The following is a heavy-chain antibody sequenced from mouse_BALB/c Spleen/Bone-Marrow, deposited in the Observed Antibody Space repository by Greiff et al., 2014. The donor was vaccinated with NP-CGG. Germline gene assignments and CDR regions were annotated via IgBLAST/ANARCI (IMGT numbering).Heavy chain of an antibody. J-gene: IGHJ3*01. Sequence: VHVKQSGAELVKPGASVKLSCTASGFNIEDTYVHWVKQRPEQGLEWIGRIDPANGNIKYDPKFQGKATVTSDTSSNTAYLHLSSLTSEDTAVYYCAEGYDSWFAYWGQGTLVTVSA. D-gene: IGHD2-2*01. CDR2: IDPANGNI. CDR1: GFNIEDTY. V-gene: IGHV14-3*02. CDR3: AEGYDSWFAY.